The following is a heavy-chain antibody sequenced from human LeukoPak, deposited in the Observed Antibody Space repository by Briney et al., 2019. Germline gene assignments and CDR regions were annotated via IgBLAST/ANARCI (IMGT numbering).Heavy chain of an antibody. D-gene: IGHD2-21*02. Sequence: PSETLSLTCTVSGGSISSSSYYWGWIRQPPGKGLEWIGSIYYSGGTYYNPSLKSRVTISVDTSKNQFSLKLSSVTAADTAVYYCARDSLVTTIDAFDIWGQGTMVTVSS. J-gene: IGHJ3*02. CDR3: ARDSLVTTIDAFDI. V-gene: IGHV4-39*07. CDR2: IYYSGGT. CDR1: GGSISSSSYY.